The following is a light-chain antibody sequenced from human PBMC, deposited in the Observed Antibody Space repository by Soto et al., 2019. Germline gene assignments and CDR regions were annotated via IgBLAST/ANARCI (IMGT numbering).Light chain of an antibody. CDR1: HSLTSK. V-gene: IGKV3-15*01. Sequence: EIVMTQSPATLSVSPGERATLSCRASHSLTSKLTWYQHKPGQAPRLLIYGASNRATGIPARFSGSGSGTEFTLTISSLQSEDFAVYFCQQYNSWPLTVGGGNKVEIK. CDR3: QQYNSWPLT. CDR2: GAS. J-gene: IGKJ4*01.